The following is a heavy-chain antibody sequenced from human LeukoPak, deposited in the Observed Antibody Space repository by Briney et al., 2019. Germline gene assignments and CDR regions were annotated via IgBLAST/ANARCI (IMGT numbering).Heavy chain of an antibody. CDR1: GGSVSSGSYY. CDR2: IYYSGST. J-gene: IGHJ6*04. D-gene: IGHD6-13*01. V-gene: IGHV4-61*01. Sequence: SETLSLTCTVSGGSVSSGSYYWSWIRRPPGKGLEWIGYIYYSGSTNYNPSLKSRVTISVDTSKNQFSLKLSSVTAADTAVYYCARDGGIAAAGSNYCYGMDVWGKGTTVTVSS. CDR3: ARDGGIAAAGSNYCYGMDV.